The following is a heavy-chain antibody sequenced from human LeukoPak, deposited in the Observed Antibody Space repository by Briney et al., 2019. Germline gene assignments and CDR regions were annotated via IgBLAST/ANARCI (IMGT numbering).Heavy chain of an antibody. J-gene: IGHJ3*01. CDR2: IYYSGST. CDR3: ARGSGWYSAFDV. CDR1: GGSLSSYY. Sequence: SETLSLTCTVSGGSLSSYYWSWIRQPPGKGLEWIGYIYYSGSTNYNPSLKSRVTISVDTSKNQFSLKLSSVTAADTAVYYCARGSGWYSAFDVWGQGTMVTVSS. D-gene: IGHD6-19*01. V-gene: IGHV4-59*01.